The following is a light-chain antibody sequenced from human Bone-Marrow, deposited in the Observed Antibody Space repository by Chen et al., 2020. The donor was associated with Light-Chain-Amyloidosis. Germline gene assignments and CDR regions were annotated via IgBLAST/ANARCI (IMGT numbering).Light chain of an antibody. J-gene: IGLJ3*02. V-gene: IGLV3-21*02. Sequence: SYVLPPPSSVSVAPGQTATIACGGNNIGSTSVHWYQQTPGQAPLLVDYDDSDRPSGIPERLSGSNTGNTATLTISRVEAGDEADYYCQVWDRSSDRPVFGGGTKLTVL. CDR3: QVWDRSSDRPV. CDR1: NIGSTS. CDR2: DDS.